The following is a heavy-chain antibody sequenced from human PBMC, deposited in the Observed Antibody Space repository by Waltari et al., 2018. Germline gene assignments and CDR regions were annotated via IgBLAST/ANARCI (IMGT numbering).Heavy chain of an antibody. CDR1: EVNFSTTW. J-gene: IGHJ4*02. CDR2: INSDGTNT. D-gene: IGHD2-21*01. Sequence: EVQLVESGGDLVQPGGFLRLSCTASEVNFSTTWMQWVRQVTGKGLVWVSGINSDGTNTYYADSVKGRFTNSRDDAKNTLYLQMDSLRAEDTAIYYCTNVDGYWGQGTLVTVSS. V-gene: IGHV3-74*01. CDR3: TNVDGY.